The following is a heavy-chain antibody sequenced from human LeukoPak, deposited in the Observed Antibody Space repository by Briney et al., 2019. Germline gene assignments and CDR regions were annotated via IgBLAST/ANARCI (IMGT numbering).Heavy chain of an antibody. J-gene: IGHJ4*02. CDR3: ARPLVVNGGNFDY. Sequence: GESLKISCKGSGYSFTNYWIGWVRQMPGKGLEWMGIIYPGDSDTRYSPSFRGQVTISADKSISTAYLQWSSLKASDTAMYYCARPLVVNGGNFDYWGQGTLVTVSS. CDR1: GYSFTNYW. V-gene: IGHV5-51*01. D-gene: IGHD2-21*01. CDR2: IYPGDSDT.